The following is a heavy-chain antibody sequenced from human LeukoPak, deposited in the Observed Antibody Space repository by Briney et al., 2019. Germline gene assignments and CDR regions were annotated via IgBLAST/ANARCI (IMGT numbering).Heavy chain of an antibody. CDR1: GGSISSSIYY. V-gene: IGHV4-39*07. J-gene: IGHJ6*03. CDR2: IYYSGST. Sequence: SETLSLTCTVSGGSISSSIYYWGWIRQSPGKGLEWIGSIYYSGSTYYNPSLKSRVTISVDTSKNQFSLKLSSVTAADTAVYYCARGGRGAVAGFYYYYYMDVWGKGTTVTVSS. D-gene: IGHD6-19*01. CDR3: ARGGRGAVAGFYYYYYMDV.